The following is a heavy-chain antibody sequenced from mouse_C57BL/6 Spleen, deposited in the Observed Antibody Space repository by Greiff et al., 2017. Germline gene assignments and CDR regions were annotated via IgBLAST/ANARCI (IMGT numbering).Heavy chain of an antibody. J-gene: IGHJ4*01. CDR3: ARRTNYDAMDY. CDR1: GYSITSGYD. V-gene: IGHV3-1*01. Sequence: EVKLVESGPGMVKPSQSLSLTCTVTGYSITSGYDWHWIRHFPGNKLEWMGYISYSGSTNYNPSLKSRISITHDTSKNHFFLKLNSVTTEDTATYYCARRTNYDAMDYWGQGTSVTVSS. CDR2: ISYSGST.